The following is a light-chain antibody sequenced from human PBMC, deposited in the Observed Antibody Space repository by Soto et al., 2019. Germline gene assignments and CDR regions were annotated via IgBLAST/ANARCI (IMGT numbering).Light chain of an antibody. V-gene: IGKV1-5*01. CDR2: DAS. CDR1: QVISNL. CDR3: QQYNRFSLT. Sequence: IQMTQSTSTLSSSVGDRVTITCVPSQVISNLLAWYQQKPGQVPKLLIYDASILESGVSSRFSGSGSGTEFALTISGLQPDDFASYYCQQYNRFSLTFGGGPRWIS. J-gene: IGKJ4*01.